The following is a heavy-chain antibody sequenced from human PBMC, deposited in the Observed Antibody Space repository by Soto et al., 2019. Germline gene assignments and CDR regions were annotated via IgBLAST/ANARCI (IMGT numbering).Heavy chain of an antibody. CDR2: ISYDGSSK. V-gene: IGHV3-30-3*01. D-gene: IGHD4-17*01. CDR1: GFTYSNYG. CDR3: ARGGYGDSHAEYFQH. J-gene: IGHJ1*01. Sequence: QVQLVESGGGVVQPGRSLRLSCAASGFTYSNYGMHWVRQAPGKGLEWGALISYDGSSKDYADYVTGRFTLSRDNSKSTLYRQTDSVRVEDTAVYYCARGGYGDSHAEYFQHWGQGTLVPVSS.